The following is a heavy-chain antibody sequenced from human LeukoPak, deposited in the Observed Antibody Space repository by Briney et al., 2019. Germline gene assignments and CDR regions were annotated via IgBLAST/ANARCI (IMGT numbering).Heavy chain of an antibody. Sequence: ASVKVSFKASGYIFTGYYMHWVRQAPGQGLEWMGWINTDSGGTNYAQKFQGRVTLTRDTSITTAYMELNRLRSDDTAVYYCARGTSIVRGIIDYWGQGTLVTVSS. CDR3: ARGTSIVRGIIDY. CDR1: GYIFTGYY. V-gene: IGHV1-2*02. J-gene: IGHJ4*02. D-gene: IGHD3-10*01. CDR2: INTDSGGT.